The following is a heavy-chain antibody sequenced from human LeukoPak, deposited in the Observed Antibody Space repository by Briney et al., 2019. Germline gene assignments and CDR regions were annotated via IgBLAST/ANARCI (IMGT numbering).Heavy chain of an antibody. V-gene: IGHV4-59*12. CDR2: IYYSGTT. J-gene: IGHJ4*02. D-gene: IGHD3-3*02. CDR1: DGSISSYY. CDR3: AAQFWSGYYSFDY. Sequence: SETLSLTCNISDGSISSYYWSWIRQPPGKGLEGIGYIYYSGTTNYNPSLSSRVTVSIDTSKNQFSLRLTSVTAADTAVYYCAAQFWSGYYSFDYWGQGTLVTVSS.